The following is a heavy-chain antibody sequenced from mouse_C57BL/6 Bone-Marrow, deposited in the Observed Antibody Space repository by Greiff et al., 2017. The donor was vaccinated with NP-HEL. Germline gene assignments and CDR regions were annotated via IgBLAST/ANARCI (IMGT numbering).Heavy chain of an antibody. J-gene: IGHJ2*01. D-gene: IGHD2-5*01. CDR2: SRNKANDYTT. CDR3: ARDAYYSNYDDY. Sequence: EVQGVESGGGLVQSGRSLRLSCATSGFTFSDFYMEWVRQAPGKGLEWIAASRNKANDYTTEYSASVKGRFIVSRDTSQSILYLQMNALRAEDTAIYYCARDAYYSNYDDYWGQGTTLTVSS. CDR1: GFTFSDFY. V-gene: IGHV7-1*01.